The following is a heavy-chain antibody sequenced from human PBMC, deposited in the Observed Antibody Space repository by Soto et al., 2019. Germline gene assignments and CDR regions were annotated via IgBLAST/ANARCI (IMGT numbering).Heavy chain of an antibody. J-gene: IGHJ5*02. Sequence: QVQLVQSGGEVKKPGASVKVSCKASGYTFTNYGISWVRQAPGQGLEWMGWINVYNGNTKYAQKVKGRVTMTTDTSTSTVYMELRSLRSDDTAVYYCARGVGSGSYYNQYNWFDPWGQGTLVTVSS. CDR2: INVYNGNT. V-gene: IGHV1-18*01. CDR3: ARGVGSGSYYNQYNWFDP. D-gene: IGHD3-10*01. CDR1: GYTFTNYG.